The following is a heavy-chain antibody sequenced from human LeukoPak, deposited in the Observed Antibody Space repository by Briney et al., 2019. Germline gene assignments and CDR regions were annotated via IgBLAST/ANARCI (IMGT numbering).Heavy chain of an antibody. J-gene: IGHJ5*02. Sequence: ASVKVSCKVSGYTLTELSMHWVRQAPGKGLEWMGGFDPEDGETIYAQKFQGRVTMTEDTSTDTAYMELSSLRSEDTAVYYCARSLWSGPMDNWFDPWGQGTLVTVSS. CDR3: ARSLWSGPMDNWFDP. D-gene: IGHD2-21*01. CDR1: GYTLTELS. V-gene: IGHV1-24*01. CDR2: FDPEDGET.